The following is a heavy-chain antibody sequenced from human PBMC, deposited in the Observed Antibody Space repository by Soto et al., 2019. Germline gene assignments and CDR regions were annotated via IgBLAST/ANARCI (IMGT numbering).Heavy chain of an antibody. Sequence: QVQLVESGGGVGQPGRSLRLSCAASGFTFSGYGMHWVRQAPGKGLEWVAVIWYDGSNKYYADSVKGRFTISRDNSKNTLYLQMNSLRAEDTAVYYCARLPCSGGSCYDYGMDVWGQGTTVTVSS. CDR3: ARLPCSGGSCYDYGMDV. V-gene: IGHV3-33*01. CDR2: IWYDGSNK. D-gene: IGHD2-15*01. CDR1: GFTFSGYG. J-gene: IGHJ6*02.